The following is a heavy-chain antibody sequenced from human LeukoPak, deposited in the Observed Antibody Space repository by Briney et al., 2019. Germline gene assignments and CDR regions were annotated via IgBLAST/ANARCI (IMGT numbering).Heavy chain of an antibody. Sequence: ASVKVSCKASGGTFSSYAISWVRQAPGQGLEWMGGIIPIFGTASYAQKFQGRVTITADESTSTAYMELSSLRSEDTAVYYCARGAEQQLLAYWFDPWGQGTLVTVSS. D-gene: IGHD6-13*01. J-gene: IGHJ5*02. CDR1: GGTFSSYA. CDR2: IIPIFGTA. V-gene: IGHV1-69*13. CDR3: ARGAEQQLLAYWFDP.